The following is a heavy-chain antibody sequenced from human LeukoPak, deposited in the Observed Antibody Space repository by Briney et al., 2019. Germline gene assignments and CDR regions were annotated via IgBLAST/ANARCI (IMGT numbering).Heavy chain of an antibody. J-gene: IGHJ3*02. V-gene: IGHV3-7*01. D-gene: IGHD3-16*02. CDR3: ARDLGGVIDIEADAFDI. CDR1: GFTFSSYW. Sequence: GGSLRLSCAASGFTFSSYWMSWVRQAPGKGLEWGANIKQDGSEKYYVDSVKGRFTISRDNAKNSLYLQMNSLRAEDTAVYYCARDLGGVIDIEADAFDIWGQGTMVTVSS. CDR2: IKQDGSEK.